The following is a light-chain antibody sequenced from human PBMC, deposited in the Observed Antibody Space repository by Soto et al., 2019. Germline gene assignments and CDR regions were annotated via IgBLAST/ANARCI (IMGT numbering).Light chain of an antibody. CDR2: SNN. J-gene: IGLJ2*01. CDR3: AAWDDSLKGVV. V-gene: IGLV1-44*01. CDR1: SSNIGSNT. Sequence: QSVLTQPPSASGTPGQRVTISCSGSSSNIGSNTVSWYQQLPGTAPKLLVYSNNLRPSAVADRFSGSKSGTSAYLAISGLQSEDEADYYCAAWDDSLKGVVFGGGTKLTVL.